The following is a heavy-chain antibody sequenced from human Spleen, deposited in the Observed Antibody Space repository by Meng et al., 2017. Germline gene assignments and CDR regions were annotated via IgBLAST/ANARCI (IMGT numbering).Heavy chain of an antibody. D-gene: IGHD1-1*01. V-gene: IGHV4-59*01. CDR1: GGSISSYY. Sequence: SETLSLTCTVSGGSISSYYWSWIRQPPGKGLEWIGYIYYSGSTNYNPSLKSRVTISVDTSKNRFSLKMNSLTAADTAVYFCVRGGLPTNYGMDVWGQGTTVTVSS. J-gene: IGHJ6*02. CDR3: VRGGLPTNYGMDV. CDR2: IYYSGST.